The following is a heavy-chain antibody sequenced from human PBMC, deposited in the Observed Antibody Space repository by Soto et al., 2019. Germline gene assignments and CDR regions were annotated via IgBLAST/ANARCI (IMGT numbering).Heavy chain of an antibody. Sequence: ASVKVSCKAFGYTFISYDIYWVRQATGQGLEWMGWMNPNTGNSAYAQKFQGRVTVTSDTSINTVHMELSSLRSEDTAVYYCARRAETNGWNGFGADKYYFDFWGQGTLVTVSS. V-gene: IGHV1-8*01. CDR2: MNPNTGNS. J-gene: IGHJ4*02. D-gene: IGHD1-1*01. CDR3: ARRAETNGWNGFGADKYYFDF. CDR1: GYTFISYD.